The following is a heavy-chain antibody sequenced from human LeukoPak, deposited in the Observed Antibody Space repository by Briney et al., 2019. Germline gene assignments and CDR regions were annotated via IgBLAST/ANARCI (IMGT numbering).Heavy chain of an antibody. D-gene: IGHD3-22*01. Sequence: SETLSLTCAVYGGSFSGHYWSWIRQPPGKGLEWIGEINHSGSTNYNPSLKSRVSILVDTSKNQFSLKVSSVTAADTAVYYRASGMIPFQEWGQGTMVIVSS. CDR2: INHSGST. V-gene: IGHV4-34*01. CDR3: ASGMIPFQE. J-gene: IGHJ1*01. CDR1: GGSFSGHY.